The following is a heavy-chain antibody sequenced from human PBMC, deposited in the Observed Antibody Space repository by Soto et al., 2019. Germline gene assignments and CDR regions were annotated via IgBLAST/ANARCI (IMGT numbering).Heavy chain of an antibody. J-gene: IGHJ5*02. CDR2: IKQDGSEK. Sequence: GGSLSPSCAAPGLPFSSYWMSWVGRAPGKGWEWVANIKQDGSEKYYVDSVKGRFTISRDNAKNSLYLQMNSLRAEDTAVYYCARDRGDIVVVPAAILGFDPWGQGTLVTVSS. CDR1: GLPFSSYW. D-gene: IGHD2-2*02. CDR3: ARDRGDIVVVPAAILGFDP. V-gene: IGHV3-7*01.